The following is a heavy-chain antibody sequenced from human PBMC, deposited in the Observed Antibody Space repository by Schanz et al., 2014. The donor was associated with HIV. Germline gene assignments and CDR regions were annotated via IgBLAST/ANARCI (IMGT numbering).Heavy chain of an antibody. Sequence: QVQLVESGGGVVQPGRSLRLSCVASGFNFNSYGMHWVRQAPGKGLEWVAVTSYDGTKKHSADSVKGRFTISRDNSKNSLSLLIKSLRAEDAAVYYCAKDRNYYESKYRGKGNYYYYYGMDVWGQGTTVTVSS. CDR3: AKDRNYYESKYRGKGNYYYYYGMDV. CDR2: TSYDGTKK. V-gene: IGHV3-30*18. D-gene: IGHD3-22*01. CDR1: GFNFNSYG. J-gene: IGHJ6*02.